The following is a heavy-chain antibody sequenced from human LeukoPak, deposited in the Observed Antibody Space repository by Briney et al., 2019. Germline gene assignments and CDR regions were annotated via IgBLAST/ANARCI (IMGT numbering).Heavy chain of an antibody. CDR3: TREGGVRPGS. CDR1: GFYFSASS. Sequence: GESLRLSCAASGFYFSASSMNWVRQAPGKGLEWVSSIFGDGPSLYYADSVKGRFTISRDNAKNSLTLQMNSLRVDDTVVYYCTREGGVRPGSWGGGTLVTVSS. CDR2: IFGDGPSL. D-gene: IGHD3-16*01. J-gene: IGHJ5*02. V-gene: IGHV3-21*01.